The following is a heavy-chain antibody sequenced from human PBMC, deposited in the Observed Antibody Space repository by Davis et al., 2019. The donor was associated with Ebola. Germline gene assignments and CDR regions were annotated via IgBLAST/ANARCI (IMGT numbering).Heavy chain of an antibody. J-gene: IGHJ4*02. D-gene: IGHD1-26*01. Sequence: GESLKISCAASGFTFSNYWMSWVRQAPGKGLEWVANIKQDGSEKYYVDSVKGRFTISRDNSKNTLYLQMNRLRAEDTAVHYCAKGSWPVNWELPYFDYWGQGTLVTVSS. V-gene: IGHV3-7*01. CDR3: AKGSWPVNWELPYFDY. CDR2: IKQDGSEK. CDR1: GFTFSNYW.